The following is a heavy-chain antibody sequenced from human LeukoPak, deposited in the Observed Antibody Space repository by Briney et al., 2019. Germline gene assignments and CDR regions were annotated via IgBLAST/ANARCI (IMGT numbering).Heavy chain of an antibody. Sequence: SSETLSLTCTVSGDSISSGNYYWTWIRQPAGKGLEWIGRIYTSGSTNYNPSLKSRVTISVDTSKNQFSLKLSSVTAADTAVYYCARVRERRDGYNSDYYYYMDVWGKGTTVTVSS. J-gene: IGHJ6*03. CDR1: GDSISSGNYY. V-gene: IGHV4-61*02. CDR3: ARVRERRDGYNSDYYYYMDV. D-gene: IGHD5-24*01. CDR2: IYTSGST.